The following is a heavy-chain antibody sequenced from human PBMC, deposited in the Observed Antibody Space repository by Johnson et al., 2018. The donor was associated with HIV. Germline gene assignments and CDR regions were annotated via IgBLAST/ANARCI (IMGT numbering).Heavy chain of an antibody. CDR3: ARDSMVRGVNAFDI. J-gene: IGHJ3*02. CDR2: IYSGGST. D-gene: IGHD3-10*01. Sequence: VQLVESGGGLVQPGGSLRLSCAASGFTVSSNYMSWVRQAPGKGLEWVSVIYSGGSTYYADSVKGRFTISRDNSKNSLYLQMNSLGAEDMVVYYCARDSMVRGVNAFDIWGQGTMVTVSS. CDR1: GFTVSSNY. V-gene: IGHV3-66*01.